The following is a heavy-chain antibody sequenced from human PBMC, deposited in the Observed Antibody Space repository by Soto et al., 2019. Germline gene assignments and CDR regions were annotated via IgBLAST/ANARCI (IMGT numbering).Heavy chain of an antibody. CDR3: ARAGGSGYFRY. CDR2: IYHSGST. CDR1: GGSISSGGYS. V-gene: IGHV4-30-2*01. D-gene: IGHD3-22*01. J-gene: IGHJ4*02. Sequence: PSETLSLTCAVSGGSISSGGYSWSWIRQPPGKGLEWIGYIYHSGSTYYNPSLKSRVTISVDRSKNQFSLKLSSVTAADTAVYYCARAGGSGYFRYWGQGTLVTVSS.